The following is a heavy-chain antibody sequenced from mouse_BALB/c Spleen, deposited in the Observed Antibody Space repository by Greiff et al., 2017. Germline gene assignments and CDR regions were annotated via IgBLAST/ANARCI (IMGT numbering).Heavy chain of an antibody. J-gene: IGHJ2*01. CDR3: ARGGLITTA. CDR2: IYPGNGDT. Sequence: LQQPGAELVKPGASVKMSCKASGYTFTSYNMHWVKQTPGQGLEWIGAIYPGNGDTSYNQKFKGKATLTADKSSSTAYMQLSSLTSEDSAVYDCARGGLITTAWGQGTTLTVSS. V-gene: IGHV1-12*01. CDR1: GYTFTSYN. D-gene: IGHD1-2*01.